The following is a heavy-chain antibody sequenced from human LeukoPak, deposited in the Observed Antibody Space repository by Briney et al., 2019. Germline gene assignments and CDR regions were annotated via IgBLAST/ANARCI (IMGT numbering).Heavy chain of an antibody. CDR3: ARDSTMTDGMDV. J-gene: IGHJ6*04. D-gene: IGHD2-2*01. V-gene: IGHV1-46*01. CDR2: INPSGGST. CDR1: GYTFTIYY. Sequence: ASVTVSCMASGYTFTIYYMHWVRQAPGQGGEWMGIINPSGGSTSYAQKFQGRVTITRDTATSTVYMELSSLRSEDTAVYNCARDSTMTDGMDVWGKGTTVTVSS.